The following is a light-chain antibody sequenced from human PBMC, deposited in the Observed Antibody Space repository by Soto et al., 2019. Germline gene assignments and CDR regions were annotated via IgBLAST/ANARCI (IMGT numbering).Light chain of an antibody. CDR2: GAS. Sequence: DIQMTQSPSSLSASVGDRVTLTCRASQNIRMYLNWYQQKPGKAPKILIYGASSLYSGVPLRFSGSGSETDYTLTISNLQPEDFASYICQQSFNIPWTFGQGTKIDI. CDR1: QNIRMY. J-gene: IGKJ1*01. CDR3: QQSFNIPWT. V-gene: IGKV1-39*01.